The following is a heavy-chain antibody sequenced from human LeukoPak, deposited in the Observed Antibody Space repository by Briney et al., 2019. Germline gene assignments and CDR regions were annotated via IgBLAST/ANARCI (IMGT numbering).Heavy chain of an antibody. V-gene: IGHV1-2*02. CDR1: RYTFTDYY. D-gene: IGHD2-2*01. CDR3: ARGGWSLGYCSSSSCLDWFDP. CDR2: INPNSGGT. Sequence: ASVKVSCKASRYTFTDYYMHWVRQAPGQGLEWMGWINPNSGGTNYAQKFEGRVTMTRDTSISTAYMELSRLRSDDTAVYYCARGGWSLGYCSSSSCLDWFDPWGQGTLVTVSS. J-gene: IGHJ5*02.